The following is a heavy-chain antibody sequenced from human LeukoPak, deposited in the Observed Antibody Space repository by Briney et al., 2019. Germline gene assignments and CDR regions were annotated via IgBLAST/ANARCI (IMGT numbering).Heavy chain of an antibody. CDR3: AREEAAGTFFDY. Sequence: GGSLRLSCVASGFTFSTYAMSWVRQAPGKGLEWVSSISGSGGSTYYAESVKGRFPISRDNSKNMLYVQMNSLRAEDTAVYFCAREEAAGTFFDYWGQGTLVTVSS. CDR1: GFTFSTYA. CDR2: ISGSGGST. V-gene: IGHV3-23*01. D-gene: IGHD6-13*01. J-gene: IGHJ4*02.